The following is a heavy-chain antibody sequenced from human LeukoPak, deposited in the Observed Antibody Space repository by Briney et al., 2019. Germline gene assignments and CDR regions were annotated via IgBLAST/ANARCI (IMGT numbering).Heavy chain of an antibody. Sequence: SVKVSCKASGGTFSSYAISWVRQAPGQGLEWMGGIIPIFGTANYAQKFQGRVTITADESTSTAYMELSSLRSEDTAVYYCARDSHRQYYYDSSGYFFDYWSQGTLVTVSS. CDR1: GGTFSSYA. J-gene: IGHJ4*02. V-gene: IGHV1-69*13. CDR3: ARDSHRQYYYDSSGYFFDY. D-gene: IGHD3-22*01. CDR2: IIPIFGTA.